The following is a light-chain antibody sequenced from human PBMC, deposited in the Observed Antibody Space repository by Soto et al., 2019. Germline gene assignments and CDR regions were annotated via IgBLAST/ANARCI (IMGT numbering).Light chain of an antibody. CDR3: QQYRHYSRT. V-gene: IGKV1-5*03. Sequence: DIQLTQAPSTLSASVGDRVTITCRASQSVDTWLVWYQQKPGKAPNLLISRASTLNTGVPSRFSGSGSGTEFTPTINSLHPDDFATYYCQQYRHYSRTFGQGTKVEV. J-gene: IGKJ1*01. CDR1: QSVDTW. CDR2: RAS.